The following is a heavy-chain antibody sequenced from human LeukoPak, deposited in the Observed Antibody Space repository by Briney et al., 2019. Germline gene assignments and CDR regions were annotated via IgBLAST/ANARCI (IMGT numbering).Heavy chain of an antibody. Sequence: GGSLRLSCAASGFTFSSFAMSWIRQAPGEGLEWVSVISAGGSSTYYADSVKGRFTISRDNSKNTLFLQMNSLRAEDTAVYYRAKDRAGSYWGQGTLVTVSS. J-gene: IGHJ4*02. CDR1: GFTFSSFA. CDR3: AKDRAGSY. D-gene: IGHD1-26*01. V-gene: IGHV3-23*01. CDR2: ISAGGSST.